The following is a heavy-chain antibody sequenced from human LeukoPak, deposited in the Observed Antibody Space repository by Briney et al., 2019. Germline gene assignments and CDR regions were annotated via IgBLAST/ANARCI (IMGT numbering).Heavy chain of an antibody. Sequence: GGSLRLSCAASGFTFSSYWMTWVRQAPGKGLEWVATIKQGGNVTYYLDSVNGRFTISRDNAKNSLYLQMNSLRAEDTAVYFCARCRGGGDYDFWGQGTLVTVST. CDR2: IKQGGNVT. D-gene: IGHD4-17*01. J-gene: IGHJ4*02. V-gene: IGHV3-7*04. CDR3: ARCRGGGDYDF. CDR1: GFTFSSYW.